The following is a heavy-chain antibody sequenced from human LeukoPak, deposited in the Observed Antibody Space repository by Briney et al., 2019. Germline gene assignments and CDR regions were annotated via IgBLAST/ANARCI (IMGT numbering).Heavy chain of an antibody. Sequence: GGSLRLSCAASGFTFNNYWMHWVRQAPGKGLVWVSRIRTDGLETSYADSVKGRFTVSRDNAKNTLYLQMNSLRAEDTAVYYCARVMSGYYVALDIWGQGTMVTVSS. CDR3: ARVMSGYYVALDI. J-gene: IGHJ3*02. D-gene: IGHD3-3*01. V-gene: IGHV3-74*01. CDR1: GFTFNNYW. CDR2: IRTDGLET.